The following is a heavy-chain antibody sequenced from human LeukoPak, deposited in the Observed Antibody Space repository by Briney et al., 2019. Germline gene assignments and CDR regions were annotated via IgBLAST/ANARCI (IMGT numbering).Heavy chain of an antibody. J-gene: IGHJ6*03. Sequence: GGSLKLSCAASGFIFSNAWMIWVRQAPGKGLEWVSSISRSGSTKYYADSVKGRFTISRDNAKNSLFLQMNSLRAEDTAVYYCARVLRYCSGGNCYSGGLGYMDVWGKGTTVTISS. CDR3: ARVLRYCSGGNCYSGGLGYMDV. D-gene: IGHD2-15*01. CDR1: GFIFSNAW. V-gene: IGHV3-11*01. CDR2: ISRSGSTK.